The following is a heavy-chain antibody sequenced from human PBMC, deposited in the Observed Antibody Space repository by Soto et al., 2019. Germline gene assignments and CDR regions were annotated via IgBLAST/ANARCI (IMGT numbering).Heavy chain of an antibody. V-gene: IGHV4-61*01. CDR2: IYYSGST. CDR3: ARDREKYYYDSSGYAPAQPSYLDAFDI. CDR1: GGSVSSGSCY. Sequence: PXETLSLTYTVAGGSVSSGSCYWSWIRQPPGKGLEWIGYIYYSGSTNYNPSLKSRVTISVDTSKNQFSLKLSSVTAADTAVYYCARDREKYYYDSSGYAPAQPSYLDAFDIWGQGTMATVSS. D-gene: IGHD3-22*01. J-gene: IGHJ3*02.